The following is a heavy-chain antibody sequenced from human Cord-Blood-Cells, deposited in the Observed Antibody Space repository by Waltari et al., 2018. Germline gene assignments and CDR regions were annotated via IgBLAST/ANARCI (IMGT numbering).Heavy chain of an antibody. V-gene: IGHV3-30*18. CDR2: ISYDGSNK. D-gene: IGHD2-2*01. CDR3: AKEGCSSTSCYDY. J-gene: IGHJ4*02. Sequence: QVQLVESGGGVVQPGRSLRLSCAASGFTFSSYGMHCVRQAPGKGLEWVAVISYDGSNKYYADSVKGRFTISRDNSKNTLYLQMNSLRAEDTAVYYCAKEGCSSTSCYDYWGQGTLVTVSS. CDR1: GFTFSSYG.